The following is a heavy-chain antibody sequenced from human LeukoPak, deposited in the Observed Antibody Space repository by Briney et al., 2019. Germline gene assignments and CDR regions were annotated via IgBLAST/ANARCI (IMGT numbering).Heavy chain of an antibody. V-gene: IGHV3-53*01. CDR2: LYSSGST. CDR1: GFTFSSYW. J-gene: IGHJ4*02. Sequence: PGGSLRLSCAASGFTFSSYWMSWVRQAPGRGLEWVSILYSSGSTDYADSVKGRLTISRDNSKNTLYLQMNSLRAEDTAVYYCAREGSGSSGYFDYWGQGTLVTVSS. D-gene: IGHD6-6*01. CDR3: AREGSGSSGYFDY.